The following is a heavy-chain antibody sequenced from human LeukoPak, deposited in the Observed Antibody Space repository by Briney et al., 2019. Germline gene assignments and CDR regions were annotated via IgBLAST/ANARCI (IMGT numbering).Heavy chain of an antibody. V-gene: IGHV3-9*01. CDR3: AKGGYCSSTSCYYHY. CDR2: ISWNSGSI. CDR1: GFTFDDYA. D-gene: IGHD2-2*01. Sequence: GGSLRLSCAASGFTFDDYAMHWVRQAPGKGLEWVSGISWNSGSIGYADSVKGRFTISRDNAKNPLYLQMNSLRAEDTALYYCAKGGYCSSTSCYYHYWGQGTLVTVSS. J-gene: IGHJ4*02.